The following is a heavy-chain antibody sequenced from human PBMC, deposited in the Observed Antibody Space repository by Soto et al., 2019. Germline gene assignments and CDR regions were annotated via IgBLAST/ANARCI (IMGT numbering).Heavy chain of an antibody. Sequence: SETKSLTCAVDGGSFSGYYWSWIRQPPGKGLEWIGYIYYSGSTNYNPSLKSRVTISVDTSKNQVSLKLSSVTAADTAVYYCARVSGIYYYGMDVWGQGTTVTVSS. CDR2: IYYSGST. CDR3: ARVSGIYYYGMDV. J-gene: IGHJ6*02. V-gene: IGHV4-34*01. D-gene: IGHD3-10*01. CDR1: GGSFSGYY.